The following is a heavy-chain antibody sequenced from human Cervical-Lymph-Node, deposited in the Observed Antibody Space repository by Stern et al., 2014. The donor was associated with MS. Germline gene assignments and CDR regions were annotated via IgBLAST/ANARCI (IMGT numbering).Heavy chain of an antibody. D-gene: IGHD3-10*01. V-gene: IGHV5-51*01. CDR1: GNSFTSYW. Sequence: EVQLVQSGAEVKKPGESLKISCKGSGNSFTSYWIGWVRQIPGKGLEWMGIIYPGDSDTGYSPSFQGQVTISADKSISTAYLQWSGLKAADTAMYYCARQGGPGYYGSGSHDYWGQGTLVTVSS. CDR3: ARQGGPGYYGSGSHDY. CDR2: IYPGDSDT. J-gene: IGHJ4*02.